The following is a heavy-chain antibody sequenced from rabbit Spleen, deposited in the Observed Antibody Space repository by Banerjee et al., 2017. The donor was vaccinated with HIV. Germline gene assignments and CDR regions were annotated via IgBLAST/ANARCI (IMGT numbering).Heavy chain of an antibody. V-gene: IGHV1S45*01. Sequence: QEQLKESGGGLVQPGGSLKLSCKASGFTLSSYYMNWVRQAPGKGLEWITCINMVTGKSVYASWAKGRFIMSRTSSTKVTLQMTSLTAADTATYFCARDLAGVIGWNFDFWGPGTLVTVS. CDR2: INMVTGKS. D-gene: IGHD4-1*01. CDR3: ARDLAGVIGWNFDF. J-gene: IGHJ4*01. CDR1: GFTLSSYYM.